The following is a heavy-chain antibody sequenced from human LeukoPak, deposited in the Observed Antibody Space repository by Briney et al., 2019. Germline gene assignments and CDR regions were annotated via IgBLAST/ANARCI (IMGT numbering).Heavy chain of an antibody. Sequence: PGGSLRLSCAASGFTLSSNYMSWVRQAPGQGLEWVSVIYSGGRTYYADSVKGRFTISRDNSKNTLYLQMNSLRAEDTAVYYCARVNTGYSSGWYDYWGQGTLVTVSS. CDR1: GFTLSSNY. V-gene: IGHV3-53*01. J-gene: IGHJ4*02. CDR2: IYSGGRT. D-gene: IGHD6-19*01. CDR3: ARVNTGYSSGWYDY.